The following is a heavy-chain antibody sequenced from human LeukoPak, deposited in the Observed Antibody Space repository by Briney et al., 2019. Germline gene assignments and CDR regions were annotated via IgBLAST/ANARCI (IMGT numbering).Heavy chain of an antibody. CDR2: IYYSGST. Sequence: PSETLSLTCTVSGGSISSYYWSWIRQPPGKGLEWIGYIYYSGSTNYNPSLKSRVTISVDTSKNQFSLKLSSVTAADTAVYYCARGDTPSKNIVVVPARYYFDYWGQGTLVTVSS. V-gene: IGHV4-59*08. D-gene: IGHD2-2*01. J-gene: IGHJ4*02. CDR1: GGSISSYY. CDR3: ARGDTPSKNIVVVPARYYFDY.